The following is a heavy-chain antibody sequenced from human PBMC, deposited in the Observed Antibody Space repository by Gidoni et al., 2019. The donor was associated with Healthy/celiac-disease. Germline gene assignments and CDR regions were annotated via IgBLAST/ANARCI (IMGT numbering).Heavy chain of an antibody. V-gene: IGHV3-23*01. CDR3: AKEGAPAIVYYYYIDV. D-gene: IGHD2-21*02. CDR1: GFTFSSYA. CDR2: ISGSGGST. J-gene: IGHJ6*03. Sequence: EVQLLESGGGLGQPGGALRRACTASGFTFSSYAMSWVRQAPGKGRECVSAISGSGGSTYYADSVKGRFTISRDNSKNTLYLQMNSLRAEDTAVYYCAKEGAPAIVYYYYIDVWGKGTTVTVSS.